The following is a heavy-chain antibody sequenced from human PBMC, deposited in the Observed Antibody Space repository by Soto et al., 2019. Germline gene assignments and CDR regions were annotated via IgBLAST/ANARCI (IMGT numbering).Heavy chain of an antibody. CDR2: ISSSSTTI. D-gene: IGHD3-22*01. Sequence: PGGSLRLSCAASGFTFTSYSINWVRQAPGKGLEWVSYISSSSTTIYYADSVKGRFTISRDNAKNSLYLQMNSLRDEDTAVYYCARGTYYYYDTSSYNPRPDDGFDFWGQGTMVTVSS. CDR1: GFTFTSYS. CDR3: ARGTYYYYDTSSYNPRPDDGFDF. V-gene: IGHV3-48*02. J-gene: IGHJ3*01.